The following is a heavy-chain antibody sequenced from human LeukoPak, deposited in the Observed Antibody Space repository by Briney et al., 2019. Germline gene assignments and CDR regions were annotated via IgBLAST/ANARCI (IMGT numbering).Heavy chain of an antibody. CDR2: FSGGST. Sequence: GGSLRLSCAASGFTFSSYAMSWVRQAPGKGLECISGFSGGSTYYADSVKGRFTISRDNSKNTLYLQMNSLRAEDTAVYYCADGDGYNLHGYYWGQGTLVTVSS. V-gene: IGHV3-23*01. CDR1: GFTFSSYA. D-gene: IGHD5-24*01. J-gene: IGHJ4*02. CDR3: ADGDGYNLHGYY.